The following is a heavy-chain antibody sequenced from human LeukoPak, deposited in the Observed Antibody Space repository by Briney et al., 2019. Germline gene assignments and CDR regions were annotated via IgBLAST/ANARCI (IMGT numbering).Heavy chain of an antibody. V-gene: IGHV1-69*06. CDR1: GGTFSSYA. Sequence: SVKVSCKASGGTFSSYAISWVRQAPGQGLEWMGGIIPIFGTANYAQKFQGRVTITADKSTSTAYMELSSLRSEDTAVYYCARDRPIYCSGGSCYLFDYWGQGTPVTVSS. J-gene: IGHJ4*02. CDR2: IIPIFGTA. CDR3: ARDRPIYCSGGSCYLFDY. D-gene: IGHD2-15*01.